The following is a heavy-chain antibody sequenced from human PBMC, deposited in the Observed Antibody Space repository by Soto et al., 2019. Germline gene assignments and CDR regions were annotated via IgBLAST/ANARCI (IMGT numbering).Heavy chain of an antibody. D-gene: IGHD6-13*01. CDR2: ISGSGGST. CDR3: AKYQGRQQLVSYYYYGMDV. Sequence: GSLRLSCAASGFTFSSYAMSWVRQAPGKGLEWVSAISGSGGSTYYADSVKGRFTISRDNSKNTLYLQMNSLRAEDTAVYYCAKYQGRQQLVSYYYYGMDVWGQGTTVTVSS. V-gene: IGHV3-23*01. CDR1: GFTFSSYA. J-gene: IGHJ6*02.